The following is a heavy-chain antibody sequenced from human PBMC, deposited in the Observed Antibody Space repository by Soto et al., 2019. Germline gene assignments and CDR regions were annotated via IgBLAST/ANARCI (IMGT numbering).Heavy chain of an antibody. V-gene: IGHV3-30*03. D-gene: IGHD2-8*01. Sequence: PGGSLRLSCAAPGFTFSSYGMHWVRQAPGKGLEWVAVISYDGSNKYYADSVKGRFTISRDNAKNSVYLQMTSLRAEDTAVYYCARDTRCNNADCPSTFDSWGQGTLVTVSS. CDR3: ARDTRCNNADCPSTFDS. J-gene: IGHJ4*02. CDR2: ISYDGSNK. CDR1: GFTFSSYG.